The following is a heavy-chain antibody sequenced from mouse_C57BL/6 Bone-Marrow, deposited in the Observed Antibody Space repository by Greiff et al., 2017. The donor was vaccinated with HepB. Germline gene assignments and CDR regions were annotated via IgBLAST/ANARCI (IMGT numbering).Heavy chain of an antibody. Sequence: EVQGVESGGGLVKPGGSLKLSCAASGFTFSSYAMSWVRQTPEKRLEWVATISDGGSYTYYPDNVKGRFTISRDNAKNNLYLQMSHLKSEDTAMDYCARLGAGFAYWGQGTLVTVSA. V-gene: IGHV5-4*01. D-gene: IGHD4-1*01. J-gene: IGHJ3*01. CDR2: ISDGGSYT. CDR1: GFTFSSYA. CDR3: ARLGAGFAY.